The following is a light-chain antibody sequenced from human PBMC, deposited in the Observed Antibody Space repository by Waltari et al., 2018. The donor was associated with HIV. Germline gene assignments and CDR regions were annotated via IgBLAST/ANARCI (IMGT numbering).Light chain of an antibody. CDR3: QQRSSWPIT. CDR1: QSVSSY. CDR2: GTS. Sequence: EIVLTQSPATLSVSPGERATLSCRASQSVSSYLAWYQQTPGQAPRLLIYGTSSRATDIPARFSGSGSWTDFTLTISSLEPGDFGVYYCQQRSSWPITFGQGTRLEIK. V-gene: IGKV3-11*01. J-gene: IGKJ5*01.